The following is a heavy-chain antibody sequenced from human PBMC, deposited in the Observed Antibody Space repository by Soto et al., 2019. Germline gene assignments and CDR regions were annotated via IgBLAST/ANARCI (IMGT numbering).Heavy chain of an antibody. J-gene: IGHJ4*02. CDR3: ARDKTGRSRSLDD. Sequence: QVQLVQSGAEVTKPGSSVQVSCKTSGGTFSSYVISCLRQAPGHGLEWLGSIIPIFGTANYAQKFQGRVTITADESTSTAYMELSSLRSEDTAVFYWARDKTGRSRSLDDWGQGTLGTVAS. V-gene: IGHV1-69*18. CDR1: GGTFSSYV. CDR2: IIPIFGTA.